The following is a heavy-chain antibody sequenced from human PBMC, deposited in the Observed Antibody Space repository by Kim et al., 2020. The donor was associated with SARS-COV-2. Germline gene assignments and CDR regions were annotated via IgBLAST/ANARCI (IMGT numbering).Heavy chain of an antibody. J-gene: IGHJ4*02. CDR3: AKPSGSYGVELWGVVDY. Sequence: GGSLRLSCAASGFTFSSYAMSWVRQAPGKGLEWVSAISGSGGSTYYADSVKGRFTISRDNSKNTLYLQMNSLRAEDTAVYYCAKPSGSYGVELWGVVDYWGQGTLVTVSS. D-gene: IGHD1-26*01. CDR1: GFTFSSYA. V-gene: IGHV3-23*01. CDR2: ISGSGGST.